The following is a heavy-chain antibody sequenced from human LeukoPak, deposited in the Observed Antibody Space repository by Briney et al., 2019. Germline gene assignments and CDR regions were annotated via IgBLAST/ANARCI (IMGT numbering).Heavy chain of an antibody. J-gene: IGHJ6*03. Sequence: SSVKVSCKASGGTFSSYAISWVRQAPGQGLEWMGGIIPTFGTANYAQKFQGRVTITADESTSTAYMELSSLRSEDTAVYYCARGGYDYYYYYMDVWGKRTTVTISS. CDR3: ARGGYDYYYYYMDV. D-gene: IGHD5-18*01. CDR1: GGTFSSYA. CDR2: IIPTFGTA. V-gene: IGHV1-69*01.